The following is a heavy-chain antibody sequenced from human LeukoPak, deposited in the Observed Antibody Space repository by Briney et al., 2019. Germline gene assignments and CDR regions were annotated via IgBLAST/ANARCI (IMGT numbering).Heavy chain of an antibody. CDR3: ARGEGEELVYGSGSYYKE. D-gene: IGHD3-10*01. Sequence: ASVKVSCKATGYTFTDYYLHWVRQAPGQGLEWLGWINPNRGGTNYPPRFQGRVIMTRDTSITTAYMELKRLTSDDTAVYFCARGEGEELVYGSGSYYKEWGQGTLVTVSS. CDR2: INPNRGGT. CDR1: GYTFTDYY. V-gene: IGHV1-2*02. J-gene: IGHJ4*02.